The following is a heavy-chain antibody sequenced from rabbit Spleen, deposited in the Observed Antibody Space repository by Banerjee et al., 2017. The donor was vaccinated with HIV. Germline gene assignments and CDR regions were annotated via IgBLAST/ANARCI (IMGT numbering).Heavy chain of an antibody. D-gene: IGHD7-1*01. CDR1: GFEFSNYY. J-gene: IGHJ4*01. Sequence: QELVESGGGLVQPGESLKLSCNASGFEFSNYYVSWVRQAPGKGLEWIGYINPVFGTTYYANWVNGRFTISTHDAQNTLYLQLKSLTAADTATYFCARGPPYAGYTTYGYVYFNLWGPGTLVTVS. CDR2: INPVFGTT. CDR3: ARGPPYAGYTTYGYVYFNL. V-gene: IGHV1S7*01.